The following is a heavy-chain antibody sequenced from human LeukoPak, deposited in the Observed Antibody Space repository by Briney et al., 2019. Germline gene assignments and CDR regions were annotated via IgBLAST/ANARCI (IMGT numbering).Heavy chain of an antibody. J-gene: IGHJ3*02. V-gene: IGHV1-46*01. Sequence: ASVKVSCKASGYTFTSYYMHWVRQAPGQGLEWMGIINPSGGSTSYAQKFQGRVTITADESTSTAYMELSSLRSEDTAVYYCARERRFSSGWYDRGAFDIWGQGTMVTVSS. CDR2: INPSGGST. D-gene: IGHD6-19*01. CDR3: ARERRFSSGWYDRGAFDI. CDR1: GYTFTSYY.